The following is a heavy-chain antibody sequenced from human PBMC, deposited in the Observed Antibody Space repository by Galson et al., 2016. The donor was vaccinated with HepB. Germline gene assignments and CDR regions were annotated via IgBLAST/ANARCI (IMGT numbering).Heavy chain of an antibody. D-gene: IGHD6-25*01. CDR2: ITGSGGNT. CDR3: LSLYRSGY. Sequence: SLRLSCAASGFTFSTAVMNWVRQAPGTGLQWVSSITGSGGNTYYADSVKGRFTISRDNFRNTLYLQMNILWGEDTAVYYCLSLYRSGYWGQGTLVTVSS. V-gene: IGHV3-23*01. CDR1: GFTFSTAV. J-gene: IGHJ4*02.